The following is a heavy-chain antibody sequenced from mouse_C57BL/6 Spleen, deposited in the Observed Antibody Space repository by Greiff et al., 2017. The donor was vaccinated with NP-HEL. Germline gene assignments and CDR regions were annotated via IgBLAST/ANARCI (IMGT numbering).Heavy chain of an antibody. CDR1: GYTFTSYW. CDR2: IYPGSGST. Sequence: QVQLQQPGAELVKPGASVKMSCKASGYTFTSYWITWVKQRPGQGLEWIGDIYPGSGSTNYNEKFKSKATLTVDTSSSTAYMQLSSLTSEDSAVYYCARHEAYSNFGGFAYWGQGTLVTVSA. V-gene: IGHV1-55*01. CDR3: ARHEAYSNFGGFAY. D-gene: IGHD2-5*01. J-gene: IGHJ3*01.